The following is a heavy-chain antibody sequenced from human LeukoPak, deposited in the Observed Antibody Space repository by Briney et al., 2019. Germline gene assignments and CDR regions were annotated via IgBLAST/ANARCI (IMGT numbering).Heavy chain of an antibody. V-gene: IGHV3-30*18. J-gene: IGHJ5*02. CDR1: GFTFSSYG. Sequence: GRSLRLSCAASGFTFSSYGMHWVRQAPGKGLEWVAVISYDGSNKYYADSVKGRFTISRDNSKNTLYLQMNSLRAEDTAVYYCAKDPRITIFGVVPPDNWFDPWGQGTLVTVSS. CDR3: AKDPRITIFGVVPPDNWFDP. D-gene: IGHD3-3*01. CDR2: ISYDGSNK.